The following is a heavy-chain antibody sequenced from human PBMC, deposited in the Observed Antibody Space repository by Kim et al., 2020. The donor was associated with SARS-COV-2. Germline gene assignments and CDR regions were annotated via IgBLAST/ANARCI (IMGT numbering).Heavy chain of an antibody. J-gene: IGHJ4*02. CDR3: ARDPLWFGSYDY. Sequence: DSAKGRFTISRDNAKNSLYLQMNSLRAEDTAVYYCARDPLWFGSYDYWGQGTLVTVSS. D-gene: IGHD3-10*01. V-gene: IGHV3-7*03.